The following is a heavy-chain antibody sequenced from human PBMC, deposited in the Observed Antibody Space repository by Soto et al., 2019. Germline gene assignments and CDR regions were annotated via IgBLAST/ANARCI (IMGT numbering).Heavy chain of an antibody. D-gene: IGHD6-13*01. V-gene: IGHV4-59*01. CDR1: GGSISSYY. Sequence: SETLSLTCTVSGGSISSYYWSWIRQPPGKGLEWIGYIYYSGSTNYNPSLKSRVTISVDTSKNQFSLKLSSVTTADTAVYYCARDLRGSSSWYEGVDWFDPWGQGTLVTSPQ. J-gene: IGHJ5*02. CDR3: ARDLRGSSSWYEGVDWFDP. CDR2: IYYSGST.